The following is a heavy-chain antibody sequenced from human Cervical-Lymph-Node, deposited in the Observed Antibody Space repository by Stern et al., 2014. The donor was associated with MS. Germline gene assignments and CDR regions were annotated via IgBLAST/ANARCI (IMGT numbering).Heavy chain of an antibody. J-gene: IGHJ4*02. Sequence: VQLEESGGGVVQPGRSLRLSCATSGFTISNYALHWVRQAPGKVLEWVAVISNDGGNKHYADSVKRRFTISRDNSNNTLYLQMNSLRPEDTAVYYCARSHVAYWGQGTLVTVSS. CDR1: GFTISNYA. CDR2: ISNDGGNK. D-gene: IGHD3-3*01. CDR3: ARSHVAY. V-gene: IGHV3-30-3*01.